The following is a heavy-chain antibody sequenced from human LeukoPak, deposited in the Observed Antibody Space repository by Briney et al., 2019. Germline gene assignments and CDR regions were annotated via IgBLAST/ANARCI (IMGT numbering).Heavy chain of an antibody. D-gene: IGHD2-15*01. CDR3: ARDLGYCSGGSCYVGYFDY. CDR1: GFTVSSKY. V-gene: IGHV3-66*01. CDR2: LYSDGST. Sequence: PGGSLRLSCAASGFTVSSKYMSWVRQAPGKGLEWVSILYSDGSTYYADSVKGRFTISRDNFKNTLYLQMNSLRAEDTAVYYCARDLGYCSGGSCYVGYFDYWGQGTLVTVSS. J-gene: IGHJ4*02.